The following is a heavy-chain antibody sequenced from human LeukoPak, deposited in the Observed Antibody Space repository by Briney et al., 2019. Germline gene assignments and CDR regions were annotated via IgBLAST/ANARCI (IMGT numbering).Heavy chain of an antibody. J-gene: IGHJ3*02. Sequence: ASVKVSCKASGYTFTGYYMHWVRQAPGQGLEWMGWINPNSGGTNYAQKFQGRVTMTRDTSISTAYMELSRLRSDDTAVYYCARGSIVVVPAAIWGWDAFDIWGQGTMVTVSS. CDR1: GYTFTGYY. D-gene: IGHD2-2*02. CDR3: ARGSIVVVPAAIWGWDAFDI. V-gene: IGHV1-2*02. CDR2: INPNSGGT.